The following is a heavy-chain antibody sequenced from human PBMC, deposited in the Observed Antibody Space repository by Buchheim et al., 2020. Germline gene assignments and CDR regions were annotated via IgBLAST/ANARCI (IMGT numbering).Heavy chain of an antibody. CDR2: ITPISGTA. Sequence: QVQLVQSGAEVKKPGSSVRVSCKASGGTFYYAISWVRQAPGQGLEWMGGITPISGTANYAQKFQGRLTITADESTRTGYMELSSLRAEDTAVYYCARDPIAAADHYYYYYGMDVWGQGTT. D-gene: IGHD6-13*01. CDR3: ARDPIAAADHYYYYYGMDV. CDR1: GGTFYYA. J-gene: IGHJ6*02. V-gene: IGHV1-69*01.